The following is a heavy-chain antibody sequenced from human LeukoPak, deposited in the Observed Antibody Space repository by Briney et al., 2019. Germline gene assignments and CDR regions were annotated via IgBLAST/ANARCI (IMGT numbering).Heavy chain of an antibody. J-gene: IGHJ4*02. CDR2: IWYDGSNK. CDR3: ARDAMKSRIWPDY. Sequence: GGSLRLSCAASGCTFSDYGMHWVRQAQGKGLEWAAVIWYDGSNKYYADSVKGRFTISRDNSKNTLYLEMNNLRAEDTAVYWCARDAMKSRIWPDYWGQGTLVTVSS. V-gene: IGHV3-33*01. D-gene: IGHD6-13*01. CDR1: GCTFSDYG.